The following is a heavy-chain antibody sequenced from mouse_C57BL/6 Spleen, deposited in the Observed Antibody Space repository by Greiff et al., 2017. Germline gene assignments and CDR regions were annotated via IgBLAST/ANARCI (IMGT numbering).Heavy chain of an antibody. D-gene: IGHD3-2*02. Sequence: QVQLQQPGAELVKPGASVKLSCKASGYTFTSYWMHWVKQRPGQGLEWIGMIHPNSGSTNYNEKFKSKATLTVDKSSITAYMQLSSLTSEDYAVYYGARSSSGYVFDYWGQGTTLTVSS. J-gene: IGHJ2*01. V-gene: IGHV1-64*01. CDR3: ARSSSGYVFDY. CDR2: IHPNSGST. CDR1: GYTFTSYW.